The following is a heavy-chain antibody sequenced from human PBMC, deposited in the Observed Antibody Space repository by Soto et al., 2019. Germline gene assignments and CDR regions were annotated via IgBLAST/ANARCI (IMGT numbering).Heavy chain of an antibody. CDR2: ISSSSSYI. J-gene: IGHJ3*02. V-gene: IGHV3-21*01. D-gene: IGHD3-16*01. Sequence: EVQLVESGGGLVKPGGSLRLSCAASGFTFSSYSMNWVRQAPGKGLEWVSSISSSSSYIYYADSVKGRFTISRDNAKNSLYLQMNSLRAEDTAVYYCARDYDYVRGSDAFDIWGQGTMVTVSS. CDR3: ARDYDYVRGSDAFDI. CDR1: GFTFSSYS.